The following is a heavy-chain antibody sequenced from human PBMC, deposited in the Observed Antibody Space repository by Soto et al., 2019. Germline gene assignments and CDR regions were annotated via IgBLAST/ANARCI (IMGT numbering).Heavy chain of an antibody. V-gene: IGHV4-39*01. D-gene: IGHD1-26*01. Sequence: PSETLSLTCTVSGGSISGSSYYWGWIRQPPGKGLEWIGSIYYRGSTYYNPSLKSRVTISVDTSKNQFSLKLSSVTAADKAVYYCARAGRGMDVWGQGTTVTVSS. J-gene: IGHJ6*02. CDR2: IYYRGST. CDR1: GGSISGSSYY. CDR3: ARAGRGMDV.